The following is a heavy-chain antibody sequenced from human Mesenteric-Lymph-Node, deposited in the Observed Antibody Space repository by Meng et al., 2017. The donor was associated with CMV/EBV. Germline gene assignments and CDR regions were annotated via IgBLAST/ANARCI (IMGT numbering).Heavy chain of an antibody. CDR2: IYSGGSST. V-gene: IGHV3-23*03. Sequence: GGSLRLSCAASGFTFSSYAMSWVRQAPGKGLEWVSVIYSGGSSTYYADSVKGRFTISRDNSKNTLYLQMNSLRAEDTAVYYCAKGGAAQGQLDYWGQGTLVTVSS. CDR3: AKGGAAQGQLDY. CDR1: GFTFSSYA. J-gene: IGHJ4*02. D-gene: IGHD6-6*01.